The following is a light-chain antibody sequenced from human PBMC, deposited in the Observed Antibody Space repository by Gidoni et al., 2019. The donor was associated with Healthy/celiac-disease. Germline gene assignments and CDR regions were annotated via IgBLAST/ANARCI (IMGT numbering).Light chain of an antibody. V-gene: IGLV3-21*04. CDR3: QVWDSSSDHWV. J-gene: IGLJ3*02. CDR2: YDS. Sequence: SYVLTQPPSVSVAPGKTARITCGGKNIGSKSVHWYQQKPGQAPVLVSYYDSDRPSGIPERFTGSNSGKTATLTISRVEAGEEADYYCQVWDSSSDHWVFGGGTKLTVL. CDR1: NIGSKS.